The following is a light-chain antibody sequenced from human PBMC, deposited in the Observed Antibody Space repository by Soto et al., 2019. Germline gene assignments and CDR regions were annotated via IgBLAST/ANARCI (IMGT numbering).Light chain of an antibody. V-gene: IGLV2-14*01. CDR2: QVT. Sequence: QSALTQPASVSGSPGQSITISCTGTSSDVGGYSYVSWYQHHPGKATKLMIYQVTKRPSGVSNRFSGSKSGSTASLTISGLQADDEADYYCSSYTSSSTFYVFGTGTKLTVL. J-gene: IGLJ1*01. CDR3: SSYTSSSTFYV. CDR1: SSDVGGYSY.